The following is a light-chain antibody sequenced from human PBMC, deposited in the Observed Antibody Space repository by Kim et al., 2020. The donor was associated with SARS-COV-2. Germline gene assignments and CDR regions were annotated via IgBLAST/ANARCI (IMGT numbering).Light chain of an antibody. J-gene: IGKJ2*01. V-gene: IGKV1-5*03. Sequence: SASVGDRVTIPCRASQTISTWLAWYQQNPGKAPNRLIYLASTLESGVPSRFIGSGSGTEFTLTIDSLQPDDFAPYYCQHYSRFPYTFGQGTKLQI. CDR2: LAS. CDR1: QTISTW. CDR3: QHYSRFPYT.